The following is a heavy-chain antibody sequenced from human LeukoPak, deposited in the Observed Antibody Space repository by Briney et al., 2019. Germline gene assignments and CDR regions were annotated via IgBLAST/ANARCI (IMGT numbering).Heavy chain of an antibody. Sequence: GGSLRLSYATSGFTFSESGKHWVRQASGKGLEWVVRIRSKANSYATAYAASVKGRFTISRDNSKNTAYLRMNSPKTEDTAVYYCASLEDTAIVYWGQGTLVTVSS. CDR2: IRSKANSYAT. J-gene: IGHJ4*02. CDR1: GFTFSESG. CDR3: ASLEDTAIVY. D-gene: IGHD5-18*01. V-gene: IGHV3-73*01.